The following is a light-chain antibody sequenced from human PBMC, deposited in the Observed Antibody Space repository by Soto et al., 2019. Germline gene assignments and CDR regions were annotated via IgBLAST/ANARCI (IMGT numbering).Light chain of an antibody. Sequence: EIVMTQSPATLSVSPGERASLSCRASQSVSSKLAWYQQKPGQAPRLLIYDATTRATGIPTRFSGSGSGTEFTLTISSLQSEDFAVYYCQQYTEWPPWTFGQGTKVEIK. V-gene: IGKV3-15*01. CDR1: QSVSSK. J-gene: IGKJ1*01. CDR2: DAT. CDR3: QQYTEWPPWT.